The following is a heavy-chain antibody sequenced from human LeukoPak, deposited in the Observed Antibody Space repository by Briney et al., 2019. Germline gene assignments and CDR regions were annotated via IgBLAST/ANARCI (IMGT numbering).Heavy chain of an antibody. V-gene: IGHV4-59*01. CDR1: GGSISSYY. J-gene: IGHJ2*01. CDR2: IYNSGST. Sequence: KPSETLSLICTVSGGSISSYYWSWIRQPPGKGLEWIGYIYNSGSTKYNPSLKSRVTMSMDTSKNQFSLKLSSVTAADTAVYYCARGGWYSDYWGRGTLVTVSS. D-gene: IGHD6-19*01. CDR3: ARGGWYSDY.